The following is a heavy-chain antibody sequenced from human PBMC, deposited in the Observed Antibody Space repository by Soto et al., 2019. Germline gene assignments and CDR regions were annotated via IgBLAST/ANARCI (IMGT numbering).Heavy chain of an antibody. CDR3: ARFVCGGDCYLDY. D-gene: IGHD2-21*01. CDR2: INPSGGDT. Sequence: ASVKVSCKVSGYTFTSYYLHWVRQAPGQGLEWMGRINPSGGDTNYPQKFQGRVTMVRDTSTSTVYMELSSLRSEDTAVYYCARFVCGGDCYLDYWGQGTLVTVSS. V-gene: IGHV1-46*03. CDR1: GYTFTSYY. J-gene: IGHJ4*02.